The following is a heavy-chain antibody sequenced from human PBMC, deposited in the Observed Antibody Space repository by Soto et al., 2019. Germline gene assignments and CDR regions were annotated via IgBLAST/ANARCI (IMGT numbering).Heavy chain of an antibody. CDR3: SKMMGYCSSTSCYLPHFDY. Sequence: GGSLRLSCAASGFTFSSYALSWVRQAPGKGLEWVSAISGSGGSTYYADSVKGRFTISRDNSKNTLYLQMNSLRAEDTAVYYCSKMMGYCSSTSCYLPHFDYWGQGTLVTVSS. CDR2: ISGSGGST. J-gene: IGHJ4*02. D-gene: IGHD2-2*01. CDR1: GFTFSSYA. V-gene: IGHV3-23*01.